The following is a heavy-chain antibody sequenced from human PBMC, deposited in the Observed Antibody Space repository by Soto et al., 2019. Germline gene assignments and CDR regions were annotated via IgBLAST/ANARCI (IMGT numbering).Heavy chain of an antibody. CDR3: TREQSDDNYFDP. CDR1: GSDLRSAGYF. CDR2: IYYSGGT. V-gene: IGHV4-61*08. D-gene: IGHD6-19*01. J-gene: IGHJ5*02. Sequence: TDTQSLTCPVSGSDLRSAGYFYTWVQQPPGKGLEWLGYIYYSGGTNYNPSLKSRVTISLDKSKSQFSLRLISVTAADTAVYYCTREQSDDNYFDPWGQGTLVPVSS.